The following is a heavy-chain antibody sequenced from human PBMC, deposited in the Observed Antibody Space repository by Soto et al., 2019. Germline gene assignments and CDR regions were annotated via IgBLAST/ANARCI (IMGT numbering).Heavy chain of an antibody. CDR2: ISYTGST. Sequence: SETLSLTCTVSGGSISSFYWSWIRQTPGKGLEWIGHISYTGSTNYNPSLKSRVTIAVDTSKNQFSLKVGSVTAADTAVYYCASSSLYGMDVWGQGTTVTVSS. CDR1: GGSISSFY. J-gene: IGHJ6*02. CDR3: ASSSLYGMDV. V-gene: IGHV4-59*08.